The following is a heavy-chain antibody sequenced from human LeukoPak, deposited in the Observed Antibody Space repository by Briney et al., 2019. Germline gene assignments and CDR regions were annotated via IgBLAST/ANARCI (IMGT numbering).Heavy chain of an antibody. Sequence: SETLSLTCAVYGGSFSGYYWSWIRQPPGKGLEWIGEINHSGSTNYNPSLKSRVTISVDTSKKQFSLKLSSVTAADTAVYYCARSRIGYYYYMDVWGKGTTVTISS. J-gene: IGHJ6*03. CDR3: ARSRIGYYYYMDV. CDR1: GGSFSGYY. CDR2: INHSGST. D-gene: IGHD2-21*01. V-gene: IGHV4-34*01.